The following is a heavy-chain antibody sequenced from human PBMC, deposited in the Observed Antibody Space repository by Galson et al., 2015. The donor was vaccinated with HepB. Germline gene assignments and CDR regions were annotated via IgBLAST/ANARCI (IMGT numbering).Heavy chain of an antibody. CDR3: AKGIAARPGGY. V-gene: IGHV3-30*18. D-gene: IGHD6-6*01. CDR1: GFTFSSYG. Sequence: SLRLSCAASGFTFSSYGMHWVRQAPGKGLEWVAVISYDGSNKYYADSVKGRFTISRDNSKNTLYLQMNSLRAEDTAVYYCAKGIAARPGGYWGQGTLVTVSS. J-gene: IGHJ4*02. CDR2: ISYDGSNK.